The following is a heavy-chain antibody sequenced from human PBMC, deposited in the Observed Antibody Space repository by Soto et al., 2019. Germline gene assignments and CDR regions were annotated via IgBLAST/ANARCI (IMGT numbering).Heavy chain of an antibody. J-gene: IGHJ4*02. D-gene: IGHD3-10*01. CDR2: INAGNGNT. V-gene: IGHV1-3*01. Sequence: SVKASSKDPGYTFTNYAIHLLRHAPGQRLDWMGWINAGNGNTKYSQKFQDRLTITRDTSASTVYMELSSLTSEDTAVYYCARGFRASGSTFDSWGQGTLVTVSS. CDR1: GYTFTNYA. CDR3: ARGFRASGSTFDS.